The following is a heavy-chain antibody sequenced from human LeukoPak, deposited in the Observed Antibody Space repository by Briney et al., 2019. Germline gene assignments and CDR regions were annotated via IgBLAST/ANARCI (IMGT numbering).Heavy chain of an antibody. D-gene: IGHD3-9*01. CDR1: GFTFDDYG. Sequence: GGSLRLSCAAPGFTFDDYGMSWVRPAPGKGLGWVSGINWKGGSTGYADSVKGRFTISRDNAKKSLYLQMNSLRAEDTAVYYCARGQKVLRYFDWLLWDHYYYYYMDVWGKGTTVTVSS. CDR3: ARGQKVLRYFDWLLWDHYYYYYMDV. J-gene: IGHJ6*03. V-gene: IGHV3-20*04. CDR2: INWKGGST.